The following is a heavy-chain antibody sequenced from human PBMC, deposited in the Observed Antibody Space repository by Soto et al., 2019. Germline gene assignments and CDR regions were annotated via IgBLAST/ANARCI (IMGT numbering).Heavy chain of an antibody. D-gene: IGHD6-6*01. J-gene: IGHJ4*02. CDR1: GFTFSSYA. CDR2: ISVSGGDT. CDR3: AKSRDYSSSSAFDY. V-gene: IGHV3-23*01. Sequence: PGGSPRLSCAASGFTFSSYAMSWVRQAPGKGLEWVSTISVSGGDTYYADSVKGRFTISRDNSKNTLYLQMNSLRIEDTAVYYCAKSRDYSSSSAFDYWGQGTLVTVSS.